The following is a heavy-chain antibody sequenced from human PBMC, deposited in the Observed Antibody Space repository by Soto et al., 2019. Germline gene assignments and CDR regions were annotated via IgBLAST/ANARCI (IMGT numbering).Heavy chain of an antibody. D-gene: IGHD3-16*02. J-gene: IGHJ4*02. CDR3: ARGWNDYVWGSYRLHFDY. Sequence: SETLSLTCTVSGGSISSYYWSWIRQPPGKGLEWIGYIYYSGSTNYNPSLKSRVTISVDTSKNQFSLKLSSVTAADTAVYYCARGWNDYVWGSYRLHFDYWGQGTLVTVSS. V-gene: IGHV4-59*01. CDR1: GGSISSYY. CDR2: IYYSGST.